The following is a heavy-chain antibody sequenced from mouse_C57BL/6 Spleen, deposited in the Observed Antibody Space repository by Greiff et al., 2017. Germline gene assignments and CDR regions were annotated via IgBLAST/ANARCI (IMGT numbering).Heavy chain of an antibody. Sequence: EVKLMESGGGLVKPGGSLKLSCAASGFTFSDYGMHWVRQAPEKGLEWVAYISSGSSTIYYADTVKGRFTISRDNAKHTLFLQMTSLRSEDTAMYYCALITTVVARYFDVWGTGTTVTVSS. D-gene: IGHD1-1*01. CDR1: GFTFSDYG. CDR3: ALITTVVARYFDV. CDR2: ISSGSSTI. V-gene: IGHV5-17*01. J-gene: IGHJ1*03.